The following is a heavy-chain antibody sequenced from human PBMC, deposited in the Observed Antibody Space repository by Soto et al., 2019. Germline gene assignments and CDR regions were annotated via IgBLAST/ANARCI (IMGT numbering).Heavy chain of an antibody. Sequence: SETLSLTCTVSGGSISSSSYYWGWIRQPPGKGLEWIGSIYYSGSTYYNPSLKSRVTISVDTSKNQFSLKLSSVTAADTAVYYCARHVDCSGGSCYIGAFDIWGQGTMVTVSS. J-gene: IGHJ3*02. CDR2: IYYSGST. CDR1: GGSISSSSYY. CDR3: ARHVDCSGGSCYIGAFDI. D-gene: IGHD2-15*01. V-gene: IGHV4-39*01.